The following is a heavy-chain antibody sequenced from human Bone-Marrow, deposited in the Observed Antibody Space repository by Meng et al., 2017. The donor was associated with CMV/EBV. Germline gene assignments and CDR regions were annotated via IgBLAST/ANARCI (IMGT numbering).Heavy chain of an antibody. CDR3: ARGRGYCSSTSCYKPHGMDV. V-gene: IGHV1-46*01. CDR2: IDPSGGST. D-gene: IGHD2-2*02. J-gene: IGHJ6*02. Sequence: ASVKVSCKASGYTFTSYYMHWVRPAPGQGLEWMGIIDPSGGSTSYAQKFQGRVTMTRNTAISTAYMELSSLRSEDTAVHYCARGRGYCSSTSCYKPHGMDVWGQGTTVTVSS. CDR1: GYTFTSYY.